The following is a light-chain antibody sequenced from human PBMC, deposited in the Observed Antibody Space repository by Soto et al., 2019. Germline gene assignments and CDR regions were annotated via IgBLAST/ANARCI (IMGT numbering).Light chain of an antibody. Sequence: QSVLTQPASVSGSPGQSITISCTGSSSDVGGHNYVSWYQQHPGKAPKHMIYEVSNRPSGVSNRFSGSKSGNTASLTISGLQTEDEADYYCSSFTSSSTLEFGGGTKLTVL. CDR2: EVS. CDR3: SSFTSSSTLE. V-gene: IGLV2-14*01. J-gene: IGLJ3*02. CDR1: SSDVGGHNY.